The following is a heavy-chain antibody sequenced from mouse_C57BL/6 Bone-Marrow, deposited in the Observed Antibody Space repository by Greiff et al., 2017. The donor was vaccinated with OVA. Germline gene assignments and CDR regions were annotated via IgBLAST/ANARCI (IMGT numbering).Heavy chain of an antibody. CDR2: INYDGSST. D-gene: IGHD1-1*01. J-gene: IGHJ2*01. CDR1: GFTFSDYY. V-gene: IGHV5-16*01. Sequence: EVKVVESGGDLVKPGGSLKLSCAASGFTFSDYYMAWVRQVPEKGLEWVANINYDGSSTYYLDSLKSRFIISRDNAKNILYLQMSSLKSEDTATYYCARESDCSSYFDYWGQGTTLTVSS. CDR3: ARESDCSSYFDY.